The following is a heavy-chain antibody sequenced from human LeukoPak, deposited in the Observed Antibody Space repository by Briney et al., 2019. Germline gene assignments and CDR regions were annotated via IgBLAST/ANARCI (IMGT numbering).Heavy chain of an antibody. CDR1: GGSISSGDYY. J-gene: IGHJ6*03. D-gene: IGHD2-15*01. Sequence: PSETLSLTCTVSGGSISSGDYYWSWIRQPPGKGLEWIGYIYYSGSTYYNPSLKSRVTISVDTSKNQFSLKLSSVTAADTAVYYCARCSGGSLMCYMDVWGKGTTVTVSS. CDR3: ARCSGGSLMCYMDV. CDR2: IYYSGST. V-gene: IGHV4-30-4*08.